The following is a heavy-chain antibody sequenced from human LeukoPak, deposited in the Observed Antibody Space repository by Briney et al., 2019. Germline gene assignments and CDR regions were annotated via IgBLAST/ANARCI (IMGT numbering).Heavy chain of an antibody. CDR2: ISRRDDYT. J-gene: IGHJ4*02. CDR1: GFAFSSYA. V-gene: IGHV3-23*01. CDR3: ANDYRSGSFHDF. Sequence: GGSLRLSCAASGFAFSSYAMSWVHQPPGKGLEWVSVISRRDDYTYYADSVKGRFTISRDNSKNTLYLQMNTLRAEDTAVYYCANDYRSGSFHDFWGQGTLVTVSS. D-gene: IGHD3-10*01.